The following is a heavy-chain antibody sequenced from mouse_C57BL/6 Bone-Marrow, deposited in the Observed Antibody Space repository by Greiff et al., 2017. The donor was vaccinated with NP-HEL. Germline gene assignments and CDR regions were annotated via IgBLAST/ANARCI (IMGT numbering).Heavy chain of an antibody. J-gene: IGHJ1*03. CDR1: GYSITSGYY. Sequence: VQLQQSGPGLVKPSQSLSLTCSVTGYSITSGYYWNWIRQFPGNKLEWMGYISYDGSNNYNPSLKNRISITRDTSKNQFFLKLNSVTTEDTATYYCAREDLDVWGTGTTVTVSS. V-gene: IGHV3-6*01. CDR2: ISYDGSN. CDR3: AREDLDV.